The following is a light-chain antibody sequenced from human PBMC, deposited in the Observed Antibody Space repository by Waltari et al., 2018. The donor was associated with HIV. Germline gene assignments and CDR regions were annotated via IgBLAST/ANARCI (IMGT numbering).Light chain of an antibody. CDR3: QQYGSSPVN. V-gene: IGKV3-20*01. CDR1: QSVSSNF. J-gene: IGKJ3*01. CDR2: GAS. Sequence: EIASTQSPSTLSFSPGDRATLPSRASQSVSSNFLAWYQQKPGQAPRLLIYGASSRATGIPDRFSGSGSGTDFTLTISRLEAEDFAVYHCQQYGSSPVNFGPGTKVDFK.